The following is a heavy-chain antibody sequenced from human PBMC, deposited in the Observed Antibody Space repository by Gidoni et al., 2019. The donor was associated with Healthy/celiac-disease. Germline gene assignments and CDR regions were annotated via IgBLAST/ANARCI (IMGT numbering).Heavy chain of an antibody. D-gene: IGHD3-10*01. Sequence: QVQLVQSGAEVKKPGASVKVSCKASGYTSTSYAMHWVRQAPGQRLEWMGWINAGNGNTKYSQKFQGRVTITRDTSASTAYMELSSLRSEDTAVYYCARDQVRGVISYYYGMDVWGQGTTVTVSS. V-gene: IGHV1-3*01. CDR1: GYTSTSYA. CDR2: INAGNGNT. CDR3: ARDQVRGVISYYYGMDV. J-gene: IGHJ6*02.